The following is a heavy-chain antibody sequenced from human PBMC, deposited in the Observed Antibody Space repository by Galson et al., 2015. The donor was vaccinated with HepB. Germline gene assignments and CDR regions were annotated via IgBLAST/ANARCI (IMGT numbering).Heavy chain of an antibody. CDR2: IIPNLGIA. Sequence: SVKVSCKASGCTFSSSSISWVRQAPGQGLEWMGRIIPNLGIANYAHSFQGRVTITADKSTSTTYMELSSLRSEDTAVYYCARDRGYCSSTSCDLNYYYYYGMDVWGQGTTVTVSS. CDR1: GCTFSSSS. J-gene: IGHJ6*02. D-gene: IGHD2-2*01. V-gene: IGHV1-69*04. CDR3: ARDRGYCSSTSCDLNYYYYYGMDV.